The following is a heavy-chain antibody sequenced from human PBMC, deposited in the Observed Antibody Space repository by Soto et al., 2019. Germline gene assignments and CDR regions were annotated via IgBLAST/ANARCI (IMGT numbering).Heavy chain of an antibody. CDR2: ISGSGGST. CDR3: ASALPEYYDFWGGDFDY. Sequence: EVQLLESGGGLVQPGGSLRLSCAASGFIFSSYAMSWVRQAPGKGLEWVSGISGSGGSTYYADSVKGRFTISRDNSMNTLYLQMNSLRADDTAVYYCASALPEYYDFWGGDFDYWGQGSLVTVSS. CDR1: GFIFSSYA. V-gene: IGHV3-23*01. J-gene: IGHJ4*02. D-gene: IGHD3-3*01.